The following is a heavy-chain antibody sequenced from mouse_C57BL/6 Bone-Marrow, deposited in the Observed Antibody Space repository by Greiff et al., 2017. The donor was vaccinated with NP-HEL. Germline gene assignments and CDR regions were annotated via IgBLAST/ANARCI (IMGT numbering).Heavy chain of an antibody. D-gene: IGHD3-2*02. J-gene: IGHJ4*01. CDR3: ARVRDEYAMDY. CDR2: INPSSGYT. V-gene: IGHV1-4*01. CDR1: GYTFTSYT. Sequence: VQLQQSGAELARPGASVKMSCKASGYTFTSYTMPWVKQRPGQGLEWIGYINPSSGYTKYNQKFKDKATLTADTSSSTSYRKRSSVASEDSAGYYCARVRDEYAMDYWGQGTTVTVSS.